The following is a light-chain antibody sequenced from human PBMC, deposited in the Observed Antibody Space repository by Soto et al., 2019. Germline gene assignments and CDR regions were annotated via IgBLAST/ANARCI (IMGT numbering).Light chain of an antibody. V-gene: IGLV1-40*01. J-gene: IGLJ3*02. Sequence: QSVLTQPPSVSGAPGQRVTISCTGSSSNIGADYDVHWYQQLPGTAPKLLIYGNTNRPSGVPDRFSGSKSGTSASLAITGLQAEDEADHYCQSYDNSLSTWVFGGGTKLTVL. CDR2: GNT. CDR3: QSYDNSLSTWV. CDR1: SSNIGADYD.